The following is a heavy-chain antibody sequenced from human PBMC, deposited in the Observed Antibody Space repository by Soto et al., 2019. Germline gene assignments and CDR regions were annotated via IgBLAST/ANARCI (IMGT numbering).Heavy chain of an antibody. CDR3: VMVDNYVTPTPQDV. CDR2: ISPYTGNT. V-gene: IGHV1-18*01. Sequence: QVQLVQSGDEVKKPGASVKVSCKASGYIFVNYGIAWVRQAPRQGLEWMGWISPYTGNTHSASKVEGRLTMPTDTYTSTAYMDLGSLTSDDTAVYYCVMVDNYVTPTPQDVWGQGTTVTVSS. J-gene: IGHJ6*02. CDR1: GYIFVNYG. D-gene: IGHD3-16*01.